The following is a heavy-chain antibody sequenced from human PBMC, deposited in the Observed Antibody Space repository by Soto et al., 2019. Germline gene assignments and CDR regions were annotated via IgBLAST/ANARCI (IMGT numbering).Heavy chain of an antibody. D-gene: IGHD6-19*01. CDR1: GFSLSTSGMR. Sequence: ESGPTLVNPTQTLTLTCTLSGFSLSTSGMRVNWIRQPPGKALEWLARIDWDDGKFYSTSLQNRLTISKDTSKNQVVLTMTNMDLVDTATYYCARMRYSSGWSYYFDYWGQGXLVTVSS. J-gene: IGHJ4*02. CDR3: ARMRYSSGWSYYFDY. V-gene: IGHV2-70*04. CDR2: IDWDDGK.